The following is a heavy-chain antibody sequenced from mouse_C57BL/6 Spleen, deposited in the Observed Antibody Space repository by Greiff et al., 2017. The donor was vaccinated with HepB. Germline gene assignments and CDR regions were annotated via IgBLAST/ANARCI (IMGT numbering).Heavy chain of an antibody. D-gene: IGHD1-1*01. J-gene: IGHJ4*01. CDR3: ARGKNYYGSSAMDY. CDR2: IYPGDGDT. V-gene: IGHV1-82*01. Sequence: QVQLKESGPELVKPGASVKISCKASGYAFSSSWMNWVKQRPGKGLEWIGRIYPGDGDTNYNGKFKGKATLTADKSSSTAYMQLSSLTSEDSAVYFCARGKNYYGSSAMDYWGQGTSVTVSS. CDR1: GYAFSSSW.